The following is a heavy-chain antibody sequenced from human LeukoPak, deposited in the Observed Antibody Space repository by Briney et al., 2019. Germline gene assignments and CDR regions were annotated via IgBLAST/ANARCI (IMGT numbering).Heavy chain of an antibody. V-gene: IGHV4-59*08. D-gene: IGHD3-9*01. Sequence: MSSETLSLTCTVSGGSISSYYWSWIRQPPGKGLEWIGYIYYSGSTNYNPSLKSRVTISVDTSKNQFSLKLSSVTAADTAVYYCASGGDILTGSGFDPWGQGTLVTVSS. J-gene: IGHJ5*02. CDR3: ASGGDILTGSGFDP. CDR1: GGSISSYY. CDR2: IYYSGST.